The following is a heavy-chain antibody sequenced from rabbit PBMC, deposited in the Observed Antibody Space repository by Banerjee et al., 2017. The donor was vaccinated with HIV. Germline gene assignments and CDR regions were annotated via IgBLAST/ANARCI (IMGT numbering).Heavy chain of an antibody. CDR2: IYPDYGST. V-gene: IGHV1S47*01. D-gene: IGHD8-1*01. Sequence: QEQLVEYGGDLVQPEGSLTLTYKASGIDLSSYGISWVRQAPGKGLEWIAYIYPDYGSTDYASWVNGRFTISLDNAQNTVFLQMTSLTAADTATYFCARDLGGSSDLWGPGTLVTVS. CDR3: ARDLGGSSDL. J-gene: IGHJ6*01. CDR1: GIDLSSYG.